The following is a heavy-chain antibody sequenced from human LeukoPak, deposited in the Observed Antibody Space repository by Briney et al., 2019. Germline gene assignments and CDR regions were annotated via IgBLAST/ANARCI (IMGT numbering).Heavy chain of an antibody. CDR3: ARHPPGLRYFDP. V-gene: IGHV4-39*01. CDR2: IYYSGST. D-gene: IGHD3-9*01. J-gene: IGHJ5*02. Sequence: SETLSLTCTVSGDSISSSSYHWGWIRQPPGKGLEWIGSIYYSGSTYYNPSLKSRVTISVDTSRNQFSLKLSSVTAADTAFYYCARHPPGLRYFDPWGQGTLVTVSS. CDR1: GDSISSSSYH.